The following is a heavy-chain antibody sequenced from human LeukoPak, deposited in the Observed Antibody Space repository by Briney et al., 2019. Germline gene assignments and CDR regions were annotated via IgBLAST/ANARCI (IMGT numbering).Heavy chain of an antibody. CDR3: ARGLSGRPRTKKKEVGNYYYYMDV. CDR2: INPSGGST. D-gene: IGHD1-26*01. J-gene: IGHJ6*03. V-gene: IGHV1-46*01. CDR1: GYTFTGYY. Sequence: ASVKVSCKASGYTFTGYYMHWVRQAPGQGLEWMGIINPSGGSTSCAQKFQGRVTMTRDMSTSTVYMELSSLRSEDTAVYYCARGLSGRPRTKKKEVGNYYYYMDVWGKGTTVTVSS.